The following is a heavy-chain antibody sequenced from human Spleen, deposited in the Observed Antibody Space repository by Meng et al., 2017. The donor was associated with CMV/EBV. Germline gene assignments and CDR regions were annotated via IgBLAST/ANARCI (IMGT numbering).Heavy chain of an antibody. CDR1: GFNFENYA. V-gene: IGHV3-30*02. D-gene: IGHD1-1*01. J-gene: IGHJ4*02. CDR2: IQHDGSYK. CDR3: AKHNYDNSYDY. Sequence: GGSLRLSCAGSGFNFENYAMHWVRQAPGKGLECVAMIQHDGSYKYYGDSLKGRFTISRDNSKNTVYLQMNSLRGEDTAVYYCAKHNYDNSYDYWGQGALVTVSS.